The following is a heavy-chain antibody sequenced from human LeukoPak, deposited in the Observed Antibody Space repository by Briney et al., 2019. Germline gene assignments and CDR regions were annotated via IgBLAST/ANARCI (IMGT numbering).Heavy chain of an antibody. D-gene: IGHD5-18*01. Sequence: GESLKISCKGFGYSFTTYWIAWVHQMPGKGLEWMGIIYPGDSDTRYSPSFQGQVTISADKSISTAYLQWSSLKASDTAMYYCARRFHTAMTLSPFDYWGQGTLVTVSS. V-gene: IGHV5-51*07. CDR1: GYSFTTYW. CDR3: ARRFHTAMTLSPFDY. J-gene: IGHJ4*02. CDR2: IYPGDSDT.